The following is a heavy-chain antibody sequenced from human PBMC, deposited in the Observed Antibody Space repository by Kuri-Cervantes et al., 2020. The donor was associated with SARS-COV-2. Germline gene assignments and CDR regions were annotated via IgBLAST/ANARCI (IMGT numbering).Heavy chain of an antibody. CDR3: ARRTLDTAMVRGVRAPNDAFDI. Sequence: SETLSLTCTVSGGSISSSSYYWGWIRQPPGKGLEWIGSIYYSGSTYYNPSLKSRVTISVDTSKNQFSLKLSSVTAADTAVYYCARRTLDTAMVRGVRAPNDAFDIWGQGTMATVSS. CDR2: IYYSGST. D-gene: IGHD5-18*01. J-gene: IGHJ3*02. CDR1: GGSISSSSYY. V-gene: IGHV4-39*01.